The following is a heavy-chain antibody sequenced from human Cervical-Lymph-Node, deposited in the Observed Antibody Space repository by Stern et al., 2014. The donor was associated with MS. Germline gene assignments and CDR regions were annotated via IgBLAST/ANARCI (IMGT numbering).Heavy chain of an antibody. CDR1: GYNFTNYF. CDR3: ARTSYGANSLQLDF. J-gene: IGHJ4*02. V-gene: IGHV1-46*01. Sequence: QVQLLESGAEVTKPGASVKVSCKTSGYNFTNYFIHWVRQAPGEGLEWMGIINPSDGGRRYAQKYQGRITLTRDGSTTTVYMEISSLTSSDTAVYYCARTSYGANSLQLDFWGQGTLVTVSS. CDR2: INPSDGGR. D-gene: IGHD4/OR15-4a*01.